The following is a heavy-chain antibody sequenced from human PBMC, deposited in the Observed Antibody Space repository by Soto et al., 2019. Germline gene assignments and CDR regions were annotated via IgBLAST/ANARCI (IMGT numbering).Heavy chain of an antibody. Sequence: SQTLSLTCAISGDSVSSNSAAWNWIRQSPSRGLEWLGRTYYRSKWYNDYAVSVKSRITINPDTSKNQFSLQLNSVTPEDTAVYYCARNRAEAVHSGSSLGWFDPWGQGTLVTVSS. CDR3: ARNRAEAVHSGSSLGWFDP. CDR2: TYYRSKWYN. D-gene: IGHD1-26*01. J-gene: IGHJ5*02. CDR1: GDSVSSNSAA. V-gene: IGHV6-1*01.